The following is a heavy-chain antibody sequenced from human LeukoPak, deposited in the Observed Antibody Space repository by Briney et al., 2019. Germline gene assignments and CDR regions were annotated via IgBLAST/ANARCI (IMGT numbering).Heavy chain of an antibody. CDR2: IYYSRST. CDR3: AREMVQPYNWFDP. D-gene: IGHD1-1*01. Sequence: SETLSLTCTVSGGSISSHYWSWIRQPPGKGLEWIGYIYYSRSTNYNPSLKSRVTISVDTSKNQFSLKLSSVTAADTAVYYCAREMVQPYNWFDPWGQGTLVTVSS. CDR1: GGSISSHY. J-gene: IGHJ5*02. V-gene: IGHV4-59*11.